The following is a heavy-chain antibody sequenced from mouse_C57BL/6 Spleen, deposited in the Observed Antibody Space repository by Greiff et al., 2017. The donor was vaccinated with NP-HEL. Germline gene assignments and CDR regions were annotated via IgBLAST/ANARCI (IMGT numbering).Heavy chain of an antibody. J-gene: IGHJ3*01. V-gene: IGHV14-2*01. CDR3: ASHGGWLLSGPSWFAY. D-gene: IGHD2-3*01. CDR1: GFNIKDYY. Sequence: EVKLQESGAELVKPGASVKLSCTASGFNIKDYYMHWVKQRTEQGLEWIGRIDPEDGETKYAPKFQGKATITADTSSNTAYLQLSSLTSEDTAVYYCASHGGWLLSGPSWFAYWGQGTLVTVSA. CDR2: IDPEDGET.